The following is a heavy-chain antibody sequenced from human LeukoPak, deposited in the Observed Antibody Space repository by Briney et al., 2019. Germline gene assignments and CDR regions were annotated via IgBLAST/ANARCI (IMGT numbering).Heavy chain of an antibody. CDR1: GFTFSNAW. D-gene: IGHD1-26*01. V-gene: IGHV3-15*01. J-gene: IGHJ4*02. Sequence: GGSLRLSCAASGFTFSNAWMSWVRQAPGKGLEWVSRIKSKTDGATTDYAAPVKGRFTISRDDSKNTLYLQMNSLKTEDTAVYYCTSGIVGAIPDYWGQGTLVTVSS. CDR3: TSGIVGAIPDY. CDR2: IKSKTDGATT.